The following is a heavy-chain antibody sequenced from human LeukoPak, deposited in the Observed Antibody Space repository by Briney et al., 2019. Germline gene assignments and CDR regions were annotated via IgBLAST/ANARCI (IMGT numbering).Heavy chain of an antibody. CDR3: AKASSSWFWNWFDP. J-gene: IGHJ5*02. V-gene: IGHV3-7*03. Sequence: GGSLRLSCAASGFTFSSYWMSWVRQAPGKGLEWVANIKQDGSEKYYVDSVKGRFTISRDNAKNSLYLQMNSLRAEDTAVYYCAKASSSWFWNWFDPWGQGTLVTVSS. CDR1: GFTFSSYW. D-gene: IGHD6-13*01. CDR2: IKQDGSEK.